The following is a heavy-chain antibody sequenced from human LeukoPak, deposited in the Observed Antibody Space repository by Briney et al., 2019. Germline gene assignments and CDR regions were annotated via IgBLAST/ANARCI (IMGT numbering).Heavy chain of an antibody. J-gene: IGHJ5*02. CDR3: ARNGLEVAGTIWFDP. V-gene: IGHV4-4*07. CDR1: GGSTSSYY. D-gene: IGHD6-19*01. CDR2: IYTSGST. Sequence: SETLSLTCTVSGGSTSSYYWSWIRQPAGKGLEWIGRIYTSGSTKYNASLKSRVTMSVDTSKNQFSLKLSSVTAADTAVYYCARNGLEVAGTIWFDPWGQGTLVTVSS.